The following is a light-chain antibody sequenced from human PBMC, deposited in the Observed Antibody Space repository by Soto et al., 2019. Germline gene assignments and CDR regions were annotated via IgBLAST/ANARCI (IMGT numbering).Light chain of an antibody. CDR2: GAS. CDR3: QQSFSAPGFT. J-gene: IGKJ2*01. Sequence: DIKMTQSPSSLSASVGARVTITCRSSQSIRSSLNWYQQKPGTAPKLLIYGASSLQSGVPSRFSGSGSGTDFTLSISGRQPEDFAAYYCQQSFSAPGFTFGQGTKLEIK. CDR1: QSIRSS. V-gene: IGKV1-39*01.